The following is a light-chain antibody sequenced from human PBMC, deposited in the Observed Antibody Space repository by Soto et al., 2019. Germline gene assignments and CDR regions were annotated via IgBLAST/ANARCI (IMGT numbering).Light chain of an antibody. Sequence: EIVLTQSPGTLSLSPGERATLSCRASQSVSNNYLAWYQQKPGQAPRLFIYGASSRATGIPDRFSGSGSGTDFTLSISSLEPEDFAVYYCQQHGTSPWTFGQGTKVEIK. CDR2: GAS. CDR3: QQHGTSPWT. J-gene: IGKJ1*01. CDR1: QSVSNNY. V-gene: IGKV3-20*01.